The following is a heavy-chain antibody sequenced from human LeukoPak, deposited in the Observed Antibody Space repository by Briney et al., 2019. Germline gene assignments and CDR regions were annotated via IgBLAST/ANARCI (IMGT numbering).Heavy chain of an antibody. J-gene: IGHJ3*02. Sequence: SETLSLTCTVSGGSISSSSYYWSWIRQPPGKGLEWIGEINHSGSTNYNPSLKSRVTISVDTSKNQFSLKLSSVTAADTAVYYCARATGYYYGGFDIWGQGTMVTVSS. D-gene: IGHD3-10*01. V-gene: IGHV4-39*07. CDR2: INHSGST. CDR3: ARATGYYYGGFDI. CDR1: GGSISSSSYY.